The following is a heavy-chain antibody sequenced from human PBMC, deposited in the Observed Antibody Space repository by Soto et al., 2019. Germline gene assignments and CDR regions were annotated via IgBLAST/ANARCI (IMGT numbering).Heavy chain of an antibody. V-gene: IGHV3-30*01. D-gene: IGHD5-12*01. Sequence: LRLSCAASGFTFSSYAMHWVRQAPGKGLEWVAVISYDGSNKYYADSVKGRFTISRDNSKNTLYLQMNSLRAEDTAVYYCARAGQYSGYDTYYYYYGMDVWGQGTTVTVSS. CDR3: ARAGQYSGYDTYYYYYGMDV. CDR1: GFTFSSYA. CDR2: ISYDGSNK. J-gene: IGHJ6*02.